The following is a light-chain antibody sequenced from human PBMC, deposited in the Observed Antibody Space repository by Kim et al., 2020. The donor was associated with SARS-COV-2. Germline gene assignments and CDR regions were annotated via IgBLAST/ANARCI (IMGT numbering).Light chain of an antibody. J-gene: IGKJ2*01. CDR1: QSVISSY. CDR2: GAS. CDR3: QQYGSSPYT. Sequence: LPPGENATLSCRARQSVISSYLACYKQKPGQAPRLLIYGASSRATGIPDRFSGSGSGTDFTLTISRLEPEDFAVYYCQQYGSSPYTFGQGTKLEI. V-gene: IGKV3-20*01.